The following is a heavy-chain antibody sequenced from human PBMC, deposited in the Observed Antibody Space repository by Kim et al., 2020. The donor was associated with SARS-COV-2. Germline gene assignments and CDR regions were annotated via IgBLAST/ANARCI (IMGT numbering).Heavy chain of an antibody. CDR1: GGSISSSNW. Sequence: SETLSLTCAVSGGSISSSNWWSWVRQPPGKGLEWIWVIYHSGSTNYNPSLKSRVTISVDKSKNQFSLKLSSVTAADTAVYYCARDPRLSSWGAGFDPWGQGTLVTVSS. CDR3: ARDPRLSSWGAGFDP. CDR2: IYHSGST. J-gene: IGHJ5*02. D-gene: IGHD3-16*01. V-gene: IGHV4-4*02.